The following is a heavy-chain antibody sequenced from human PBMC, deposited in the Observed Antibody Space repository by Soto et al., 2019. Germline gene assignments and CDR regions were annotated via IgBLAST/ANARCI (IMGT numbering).Heavy chain of an antibody. J-gene: IGHJ5*02. CDR1: GGSLSPNY. Sequence: PSETLSLTCTVSGGSLSPNYWTWIRQPPGKGLEWIAYIYYSGTATYNPSLNSRVAISLDMSKNQISLTLSSVTAADTAVYYCARLGAYYPSLDPWGQGTLVTVSS. D-gene: IGHD3-22*01. V-gene: IGHV4-59*08. CDR2: IYYSGTA. CDR3: ARLGAYYPSLDP.